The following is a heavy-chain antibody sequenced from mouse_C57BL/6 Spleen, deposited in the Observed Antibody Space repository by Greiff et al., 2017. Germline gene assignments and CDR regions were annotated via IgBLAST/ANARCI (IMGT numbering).Heavy chain of an antibody. Sequence: QVQLQQPGTELVKPGASVKLSCKASGYTFTSYWMHWVKQRPGQGLEWIGSIHPSNGGTNYNEKFKSKATLTGDKSSSTAYMQLISPTSEDSAVYYGAADYSYYWYFDVWGTGTTVTVSS. CDR2: IHPSNGGT. D-gene: IGHD2-12*01. CDR3: AADYSYYWYFDV. J-gene: IGHJ1*03. V-gene: IGHV1-53*01. CDR1: GYTFTSYW.